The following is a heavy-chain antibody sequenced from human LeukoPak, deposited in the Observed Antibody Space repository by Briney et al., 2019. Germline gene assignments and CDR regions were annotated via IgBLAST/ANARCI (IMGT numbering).Heavy chain of an antibody. CDR3: AKCRSGGLATDPLYFDY. CDR1: GFTFSSYG. CDR2: ISYDGSNK. Sequence: GRSLRLSCAASGFTFSSYGMHWVRQAPGKGLEWVAVISYDGSNKYYADSVKGRFTISRDNSKNTLYLQMNSLRAEDTAVYYCAKCRSGGLATDPLYFDYWGQGTLVTVSS. D-gene: IGHD3/OR15-3a*01. J-gene: IGHJ4*02. V-gene: IGHV3-30*18.